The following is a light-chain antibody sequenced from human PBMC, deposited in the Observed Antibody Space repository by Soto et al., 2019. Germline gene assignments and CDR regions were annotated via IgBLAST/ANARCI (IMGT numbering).Light chain of an antibody. V-gene: IGKV3-15*01. J-gene: IGKJ1*01. CDR1: QSVSSN. CDR2: GAS. Sequence: EIVMTQSPATLSVSPGERATLSCRASQSVSSNLPWYQQKPGQAPRLLIYGASTRATGIPARFSGSGSGTEFTRTISSLQSEDFAVYYCQQYNNWPRTFGQGTKVEI. CDR3: QQYNNWPRT.